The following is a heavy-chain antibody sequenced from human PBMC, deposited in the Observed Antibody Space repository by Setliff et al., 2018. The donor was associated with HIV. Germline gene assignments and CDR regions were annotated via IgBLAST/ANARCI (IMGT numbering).Heavy chain of an antibody. J-gene: IGHJ4*02. Sequence: PSETLSLTCTVSGDSISSGSYFWIWIRQPAGKGLEWIGHISTTGSTNYNPSLKSRVIMSVDTSRNQFSLKLSSVTAADTAVYYCARVGYHGSGRYSFDYWGQGTLVTVSS. V-gene: IGHV4-61*09. CDR1: GDSISSGSYF. CDR2: ISTTGST. D-gene: IGHD3-10*01. CDR3: ARVGYHGSGRYSFDY.